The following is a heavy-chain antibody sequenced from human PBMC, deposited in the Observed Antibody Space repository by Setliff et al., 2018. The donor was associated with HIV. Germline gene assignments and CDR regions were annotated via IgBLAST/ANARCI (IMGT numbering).Heavy chain of an antibody. Sequence: GASVKVSCKVSGYTLTELTMHWVRQAPGKGLEWMGRFDPEDGDTLYAQKFQGRVRMAEDTSTDTAYMDLSSLRSEDTATYYCTLLAVSSKKEWKTFDFWGQGTLVTVSS. CDR3: TLLAVSSKKEWKTFDF. V-gene: IGHV1-24*01. J-gene: IGHJ4*02. CDR1: GYTLTELT. CDR2: FDPEDGDT. D-gene: IGHD6-19*01.